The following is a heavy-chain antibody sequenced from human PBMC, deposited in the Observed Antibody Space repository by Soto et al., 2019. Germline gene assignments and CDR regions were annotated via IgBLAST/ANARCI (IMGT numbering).Heavy chain of an antibody. CDR3: ARVGGTFCSSTSCYESGWFDP. CDR1: GYTFTSYG. J-gene: IGHJ5*02. Sequence: ASVKVSCKASGYTFTSYGISWVRQAPGQGLEWMGWISAYNGNTNYAQKLQGRVTMTTDTSTSTAYMELRSPRSDDTAVYYCARVGGTFCSSTSCYESGWFDPWGQGTLVTVSS. CDR2: ISAYNGNT. V-gene: IGHV1-18*01. D-gene: IGHD2-2*01.